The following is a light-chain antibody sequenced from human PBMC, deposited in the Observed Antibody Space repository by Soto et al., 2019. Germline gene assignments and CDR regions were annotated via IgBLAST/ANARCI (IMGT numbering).Light chain of an antibody. CDR3: CSYTSSGTLV. CDR2: EVS. J-gene: IGLJ1*01. Sequence: QSALTQPASVSGSLGQSITISCTGASSDVGDYNYVSWYQQHPRKAPKLIIFEVSNRPSGISTRFSGSKSGNTASLTISGLQGDYEAVYYCCSYTSSGTLVFGTGTKLTVL. V-gene: IGLV2-14*01. CDR1: SSDVGDYNY.